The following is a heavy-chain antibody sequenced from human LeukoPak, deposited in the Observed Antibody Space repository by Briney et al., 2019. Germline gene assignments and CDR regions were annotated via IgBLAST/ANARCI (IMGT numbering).Heavy chain of an antibody. V-gene: IGHV3-74*01. D-gene: IGHD2/OR15-2a*01. CDR1: GLTFSSHW. Sequence: GGSLRLSCAASGLTFSSHWMHWVRQAPGKGLVWVSHINSDGSWTSYADSVKGRFTISKDNAKNTVYLQMNNLRAEDTAVYYCVSFYETYWGRGTLVTVSS. J-gene: IGHJ4*02. CDR2: INSDGSWT. CDR3: VSFYETY.